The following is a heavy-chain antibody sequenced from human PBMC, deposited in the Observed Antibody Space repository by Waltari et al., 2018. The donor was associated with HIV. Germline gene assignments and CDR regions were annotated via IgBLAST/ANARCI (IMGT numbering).Heavy chain of an antibody. V-gene: IGHV1-69*01. D-gene: IGHD2-8*01. Sequence: QVQLVQSGAEVKKPGSSVKVSCKASGGTFSSYAFSWVRQAPGQGLEWMGVIIHNSDTTHYAQNFQGRVTITADESTSTAYMELSSLRSEDTAVYYCASGVEMATTGDYWGQGTLVTVSS. CDR2: IIHNSDTT. CDR1: GGTFSSYA. J-gene: IGHJ4*02. CDR3: ASGVEMATTGDY.